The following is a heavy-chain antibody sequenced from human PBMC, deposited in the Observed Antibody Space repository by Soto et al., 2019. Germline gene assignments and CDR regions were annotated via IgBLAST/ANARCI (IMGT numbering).Heavy chain of an antibody. V-gene: IGHV1-24*01. D-gene: IGHD6-13*01. J-gene: IGHJ4*02. CDR2: FDPEDGET. CDR1: GYTLTDLS. Sequence: ASVTVSCKVSGYTLTDLSMHWVRQAPGKGLEWMGGFDPEDGETIYAQKFQGRVTMTEDTSTDTAYMELSSLRSEDTAVYYCATPTSSSWYFSYWGQGTLVTVSS. CDR3: ATPTSSSWYFSY.